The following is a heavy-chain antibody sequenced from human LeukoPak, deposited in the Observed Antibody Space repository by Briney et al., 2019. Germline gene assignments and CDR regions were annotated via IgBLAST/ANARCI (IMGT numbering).Heavy chain of an antibody. Sequence: GGSLRLSCAASEFTFSSYWMHWVRQVPGKGRVWVSRINSDGSSRSYADSVKGRFTISRDNAKNTLYLQMNSLRAEDTAVYYCAREEGLGDFWSGHYNGMDVWGQGTTVTVSS. CDR2: INSDGSSR. CDR1: EFTFSSYW. V-gene: IGHV3-74*01. CDR3: AREEGLGDFWSGHYNGMDV. D-gene: IGHD3-3*01. J-gene: IGHJ6*02.